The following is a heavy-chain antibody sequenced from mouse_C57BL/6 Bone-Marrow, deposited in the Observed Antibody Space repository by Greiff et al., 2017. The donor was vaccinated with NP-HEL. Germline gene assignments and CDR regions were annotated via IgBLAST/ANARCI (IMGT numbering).Heavy chain of an antibody. CDR1: GYSITSGYY. D-gene: IGHD2-4*01. J-gene: IGHJ3*01. CDR2: ISYDGSN. CDR3: ARGGDYDGGWFAY. V-gene: IGHV3-6*01. Sequence: EVQRVESGPGLVKPSQSLSLTCSVTGYSITSGYYWNWIRQFPGNKLEWMGYISYDGSNNYNPSLKNRISITRDTSKNQFFLKLNSVTTEDTATYYCARGGDYDGGWFAYWGQGTLVTVSA.